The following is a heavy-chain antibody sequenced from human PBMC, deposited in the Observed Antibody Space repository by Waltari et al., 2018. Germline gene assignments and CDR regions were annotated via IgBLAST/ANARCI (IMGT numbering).Heavy chain of an antibody. Sequence: QVQMVESGGGVVQPGSSMRLSCAASGFGFSGTGMPWVRQAPGKGLEWVAVIRNDGRTVNYADSVKGRFTISRDNSKNTLFLQMNSLRAEDTAVYYCAKNPSGLDIAAADSRGQGTLVTVSS. CDR3: AKNPSGLDIAAADS. CDR2: IRNDGRTV. CDR1: GFGFSGTG. J-gene: IGHJ4*02. V-gene: IGHV3-33*06. D-gene: IGHD6-13*01.